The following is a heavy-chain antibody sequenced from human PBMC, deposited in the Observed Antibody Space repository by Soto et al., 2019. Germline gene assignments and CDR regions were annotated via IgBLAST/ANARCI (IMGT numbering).Heavy chain of an antibody. CDR2: IYYSGST. V-gene: IGHV4-31*03. D-gene: IGHD6-6*01. Sequence: SETLSLTCTVSGGSVSSGSYYWSWIRQSPGKGLEWIGYIYYSGSTYYNPSLESRVAISLDTSRSQFSLTLHSVTAADTAIYYCARDRHNNFFDPWGQGTLVTVSS. CDR3: ARDRHNNFFDP. CDR1: GGSVSSGSYY. J-gene: IGHJ5*02.